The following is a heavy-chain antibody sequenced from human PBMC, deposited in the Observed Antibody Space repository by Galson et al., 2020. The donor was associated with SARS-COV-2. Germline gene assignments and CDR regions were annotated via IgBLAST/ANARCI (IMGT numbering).Heavy chain of an antibody. Sequence: ASVTVTCQASRYTFPSYGFSWVRQAPGQGLAWMGWISAYNGNKNYAQKLQGRVTMTTDTSTSTAYMELRSLGSDDTAVDYCARDFLSESNDCDSSGPAGGAFDIWGQGTMVSVSS. D-gene: IGHD3-22*01. CDR3: ARDFLSESNDCDSSGPAGGAFDI. V-gene: IGHV1-18*04. CDR1: RYTFPSYG. CDR2: ISAYNGNK. J-gene: IGHJ3*02.